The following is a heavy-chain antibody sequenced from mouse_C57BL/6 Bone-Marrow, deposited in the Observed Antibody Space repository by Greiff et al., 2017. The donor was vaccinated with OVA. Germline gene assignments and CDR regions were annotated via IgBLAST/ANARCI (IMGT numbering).Heavy chain of an antibody. CDR1: GFTFSDYY. V-gene: IGHV5-12*01. Sequence: EVQRVESGGGLVQPGGSLKLSCAASGFTFSDYYMYWVRQTPETRLEWVAYISNGGGSTYYPDTVKGRFTISRDNAKNTLYLQMSRLKSEDTAMYYCAREEGDSSGSFAYWGQGTLVTVSA. D-gene: IGHD3-2*02. CDR3: AREEGDSSGSFAY. CDR2: ISNGGGST. J-gene: IGHJ3*01.